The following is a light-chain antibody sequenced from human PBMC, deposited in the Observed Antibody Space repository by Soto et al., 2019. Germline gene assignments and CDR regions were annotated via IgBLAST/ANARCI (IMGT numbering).Light chain of an antibody. V-gene: IGLV8-61*01. Sequence: QTVVTQDASLSVSPGGTVTLTCGLNSGSVSTSLYPSWYQQTPGQTPRTLIHSTNTRSSGVPDRFSGSILENKAALTITGAQADDESDYYCVLYMGGGISWVFGGGTQLTVL. J-gene: IGLJ3*02. CDR2: STN. CDR3: VLYMGGGISWV. CDR1: SGSVSTSLY.